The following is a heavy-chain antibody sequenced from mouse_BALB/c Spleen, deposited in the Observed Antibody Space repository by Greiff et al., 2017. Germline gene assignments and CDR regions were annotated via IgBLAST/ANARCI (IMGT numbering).Heavy chain of an antibody. J-gene: IGHJ1*01. V-gene: IGHV1S56*01. CDR3: ARSGVITARYFDV. CDR2: IFPGDGST. Sequence: VQRVESGAELVKPGASVTLSCKASGYTFTSYDINWVRQRPEQGLAWIGWIFPGDGSTKYNEKFKGKATLTTDKSSSTAYMQLSRLTSEDSAVYFCARSGVITARYFDVWGAGTTVTVSS. CDR1: GYTFTSYD. D-gene: IGHD1-2*01.